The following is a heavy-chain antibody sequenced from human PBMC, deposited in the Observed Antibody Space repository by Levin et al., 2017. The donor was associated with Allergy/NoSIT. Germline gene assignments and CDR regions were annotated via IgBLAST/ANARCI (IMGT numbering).Heavy chain of an antibody. J-gene: IGHJ4*02. CDR2: TYYRSKWYN. V-gene: IGHV6-1*01. CDR3: ARAYYYGSGSQLLSVFDY. CDR1: GASVSSNSAA. Sequence: SETLSLTCAISGASVSSNSAAWNWIRQSPSRGLEWLGRTYYRSKWYNDYAVSVKSRITINPDTSKNQFSLQLNSVTPEDTAVYNCARAYYYGSGSQLLSVFDYWGQGTLVTVSS. D-gene: IGHD3-10*01.